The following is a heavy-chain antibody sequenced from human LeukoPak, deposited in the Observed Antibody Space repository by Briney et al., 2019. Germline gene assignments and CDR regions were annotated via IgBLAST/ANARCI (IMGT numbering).Heavy chain of an antibody. D-gene: IGHD6-13*01. V-gene: IGHV1-24*01. CDR3: ATDWTLVEQQLAKRGAFDI. Sequence: ASVKVSCKVSRYTLTELSMHWVRQAPGKGLEWMGGFDPEDGETIYAQKFQGRVTMTEDTSTDTAYMELSSLRSEDTAVYYCATDWTLVEQQLAKRGAFDIWGQGTMVTVSS. CDR2: FDPEDGET. J-gene: IGHJ3*02. CDR1: RYTLTELS.